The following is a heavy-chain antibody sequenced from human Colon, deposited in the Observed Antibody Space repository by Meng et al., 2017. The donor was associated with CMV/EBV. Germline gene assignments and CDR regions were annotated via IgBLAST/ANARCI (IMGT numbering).Heavy chain of an antibody. Sequence: SVKVSCKASGGTFTSYTFSWVRQAPGQGLEWMGGVIPITDITNYAQKFQGRLTITADKSTNTAFMALSSLRSEDTAVYYWARAARSGNHAVFYSLDLWGQGTTVTVSS. CDR3: ARAARSGNHAVFYSLDL. J-gene: IGHJ6*02. CDR2: VIPITDIT. D-gene: IGHD2-15*01. CDR1: GGTFTSYT. V-gene: IGHV1-69*10.